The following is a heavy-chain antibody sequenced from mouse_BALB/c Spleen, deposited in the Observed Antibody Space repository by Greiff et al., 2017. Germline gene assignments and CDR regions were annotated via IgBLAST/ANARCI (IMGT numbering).Heavy chain of an antibody. CDR3: TRGSYYGSSYYYYAMDY. CDR2: INPSNGGT. D-gene: IGHD1-1*01. J-gene: IGHJ4*01. V-gene: IGHV1S81*02. CDR1: GYTFTSYY. Sequence: VKLMESGAELVKPGASVKLSCKASGYTFTSYYMYWVKQRPGQGLEWIGEINPSNGGTNFNEKFKSKATLTVDKSSSTAYMQLSSLTSEDSAVYYCTRGSYYGSSYYYYAMDYWGQGTSVTVSS.